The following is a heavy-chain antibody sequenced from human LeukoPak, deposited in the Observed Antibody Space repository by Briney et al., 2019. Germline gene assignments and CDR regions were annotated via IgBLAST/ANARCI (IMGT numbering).Heavy chain of an antibody. CDR3: ARTSSSWL. D-gene: IGHD6-13*01. Sequence: SETLSLTCTVSGAAINSYYWSWIRQPPGKGLEWIGCIYDSGSTDYNPSLKSRVTISVDTSKNQFSLKLTSVTAADTAMYYCARTSSSWLWGQGTLVTVSS. V-gene: IGHV4-59*01. CDR1: GAAINSYY. J-gene: IGHJ4*02. CDR2: IYDSGST.